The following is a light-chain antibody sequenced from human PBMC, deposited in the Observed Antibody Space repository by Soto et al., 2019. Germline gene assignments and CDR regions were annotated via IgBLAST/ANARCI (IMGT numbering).Light chain of an antibody. V-gene: IGKV3-15*01. CDR1: QSVGSH. CDR3: QQYDNWPPFT. Sequence: EIVMTQSPATLSVSPGERATLSCRASQSVGSHLAWYQQRPGQAPRLLIYGASYRATGIPARFSGSGSGTDFTLTISSLQSEDFSVYYCQQYDNWPPFTFGPETKLDIK. CDR2: GAS. J-gene: IGKJ3*01.